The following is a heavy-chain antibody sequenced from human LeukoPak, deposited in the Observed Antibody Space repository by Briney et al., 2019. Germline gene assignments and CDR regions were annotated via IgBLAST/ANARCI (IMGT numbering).Heavy chain of an antibody. CDR2: IKSKTDGGTT. CDR1: GFTVSNGL. CDR3: ARVSRGGITASWFDP. J-gene: IGHJ5*02. Sequence: SGGSLRLSCAVSGFTVSNGLMSWVRQAPGKGLEWVGHIKSKTDGGTTDYTAPVKGRFTISRDDSNSIAYLQMNSLKAEDTAIYYCARVSRGGITASWFDPWGQGTLVTVSS. V-gene: IGHV3-15*01. D-gene: IGHD6-13*01.